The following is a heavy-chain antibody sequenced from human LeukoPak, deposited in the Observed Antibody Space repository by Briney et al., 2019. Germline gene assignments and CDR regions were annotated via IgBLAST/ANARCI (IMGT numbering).Heavy chain of an antibody. Sequence: ASVKLSCKVSGYTVTELSMQWVRQAPGKGPEWMGGFDPEDGEKMYAQKFQGRITMTEATATGTAYMALSSLRSEDTAVYYCATGPGAWTAAFTYWGQGTLATVS. CDR1: GYTVTELS. V-gene: IGHV1-24*01. CDR2: FDPEDGEK. J-gene: IGHJ4*02. CDR3: ATGPGAWTAAFTY. D-gene: IGHD3/OR15-3a*01.